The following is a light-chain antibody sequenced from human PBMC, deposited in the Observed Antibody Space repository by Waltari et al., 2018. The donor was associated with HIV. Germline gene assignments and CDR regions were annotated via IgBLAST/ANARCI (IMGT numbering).Light chain of an antibody. CDR3: AAWDDSLNAYV. CDR1: DSKIGSNT. V-gene: IGLV1-44*01. J-gene: IGLJ1*01. CDR2: SDD. Sequence: QSVLTQPPSASGTPGPRVVISCSGSDSKIGSNTIKWFQQLPGSAPKVLVYSDDHRPSGVPDRFSGSKSGTSASLAISGVQSEDEADYYCAAWDDSLNAYVFGSGTKVTVL.